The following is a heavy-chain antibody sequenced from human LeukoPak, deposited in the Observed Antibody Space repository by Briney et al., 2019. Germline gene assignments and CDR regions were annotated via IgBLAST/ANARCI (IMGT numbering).Heavy chain of an antibody. CDR3: ARQCSSTSCYSY. D-gene: IGHD2-2*01. CDR2: ISHSGST. V-gene: IGHV4-34*01. J-gene: IGHJ4*02. CDR1: GGSFSGYY. Sequence: SETLSLTCAVYGGSFSGYYWSWIRQPPGKGLEWIGEISHSGSTNYNPSLKSRVTISLDTSKNQFSLKLSSVTAADTAVYFCARQCSSTSCYSYWGQGTLVTVSS.